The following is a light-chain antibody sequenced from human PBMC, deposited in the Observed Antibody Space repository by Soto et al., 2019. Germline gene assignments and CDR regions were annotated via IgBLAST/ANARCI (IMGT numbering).Light chain of an antibody. J-gene: IGKJ1*01. CDR3: QQYHTNTWT. V-gene: IGKV1-5*03. CDR2: KAS. Sequence: DIQMTQSPSTLSGSVGDRVTLTCRASQSISVWLAWYQQKPGKAPNLLIYKASFLETGVPSRFSGSGSGTEFTLTISSLQPDDFAPYYCQQYHTNTWTFGQGTKV. CDR1: QSISVW.